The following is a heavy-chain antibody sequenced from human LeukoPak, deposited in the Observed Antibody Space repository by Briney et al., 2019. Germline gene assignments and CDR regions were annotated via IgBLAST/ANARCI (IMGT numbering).Heavy chain of an antibody. V-gene: IGHV3-72*01. CDR2: IRDKAHGYTT. Sequence: PGGSLRLSCAVSGFAFSDHYMDWARQAPEKGLEWVGRIRDKAHGYTTEYAAAVKGRFTISRDDSKNSVYLQMNSLETEDTAVYYCAIGYCSGGDCYVSNYWGQGTLVSVSS. J-gene: IGHJ4*02. D-gene: IGHD2-8*02. CDR1: GFAFSDHY. CDR3: AIGYCSGGDCYVSNY.